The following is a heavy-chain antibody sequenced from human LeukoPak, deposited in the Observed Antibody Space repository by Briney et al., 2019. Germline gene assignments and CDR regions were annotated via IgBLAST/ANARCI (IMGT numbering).Heavy chain of an antibody. CDR2: IYYSGST. Sequence: PSETLSLTCTVSGGSISSSSYYWGWIRQPPGKGLEWIGTIYYSGSTYYNPSLKSRVTISVDTPKNQFSLRLTSVTAADTAVYYCAREPSYNWNYWYFDLWGRGTLVTVSS. CDR1: GGSISSSSYY. J-gene: IGHJ2*01. CDR3: AREPSYNWNYWYFDL. D-gene: IGHD1-20*01. V-gene: IGHV4-39*07.